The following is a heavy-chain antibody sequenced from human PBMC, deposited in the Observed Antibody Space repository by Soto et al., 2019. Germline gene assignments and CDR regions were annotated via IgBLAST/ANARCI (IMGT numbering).Heavy chain of an antibody. CDR1: GFIFSRHW. Sequence: VQLVESGGDLVRPGGSLRLSCAPSGFIFSRHWMTWVRQAPGKGLEWVANIKHDGTETYLVDSVRGRLTISRDNAKNSVYLQMNSLRVEDTAVYYCARYSGWFIDYWGQGTLVTVSS. CDR3: ARYSGWFIDY. J-gene: IGHJ4*02. D-gene: IGHD1-26*01. V-gene: IGHV3-7*05. CDR2: IKHDGTET.